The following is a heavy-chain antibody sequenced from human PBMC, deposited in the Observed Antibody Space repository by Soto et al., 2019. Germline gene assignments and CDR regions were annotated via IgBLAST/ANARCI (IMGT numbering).Heavy chain of an antibody. V-gene: IGHV3-21*01. D-gene: IGHD3-10*01. CDR2: ISSSSSYI. J-gene: IGHJ3*02. CDR1: GFTFSSYS. Sequence: GGSLRLSCAASGFTFSSYSMNWVRQAPGKGLEWVSSISSSSSYIYYADSVKGRFTISRDNAKNSLYLQMNSLRAEDTAVYYCARMMGSGSSDAFDIWDQGTMVTVSS. CDR3: ARMMGSGSSDAFDI.